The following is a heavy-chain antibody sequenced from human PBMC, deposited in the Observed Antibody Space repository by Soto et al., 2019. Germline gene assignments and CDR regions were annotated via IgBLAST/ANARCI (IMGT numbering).Heavy chain of an antibody. D-gene: IGHD2-15*01. J-gene: IGHJ5*02. V-gene: IGHV4-34*01. Sequence: PSETLSLTCAVYGGSFSGYYWSWIRQPPGKGLEWIGEINHSGSTNYNPSLKSRVTISVDTSKNQFSLKLSSVTAADTAVYYCARGWCSGGSCYFANWFDPWGQGTLVTVSS. CDR1: GGSFSGYY. CDR3: ARGWCSGGSCYFANWFDP. CDR2: INHSGST.